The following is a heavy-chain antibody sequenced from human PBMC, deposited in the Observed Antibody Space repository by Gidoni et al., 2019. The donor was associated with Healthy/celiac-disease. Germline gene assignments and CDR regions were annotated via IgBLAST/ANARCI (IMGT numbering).Heavy chain of an antibody. D-gene: IGHD2-15*01. CDR3: AHTTRDVAGGYDAFDI. CDR1: GFSPSPSGVG. CDR2: IYWDDDK. V-gene: IGHV2-5*02. J-gene: IGHJ3*02. Sequence: QITLKESGPTLVKPTPTLTLTCTFSGFSPSPSGVGVGWCRQPPGKALEWLALIYWDDDKRYSPSLKSRLTITKDTSKNQVVLTMTNMDPVDTATYYCAHTTRDVAGGYDAFDIWGQGTMVTVSS.